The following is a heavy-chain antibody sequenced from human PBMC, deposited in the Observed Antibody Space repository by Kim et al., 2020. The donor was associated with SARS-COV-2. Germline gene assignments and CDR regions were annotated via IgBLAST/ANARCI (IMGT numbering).Heavy chain of an antibody. CDR2: ISYDGSYR. CDR1: GISFSLHG. Sequence: GGSLRLSCAASGISFSLHGMNWVRQAPGKGLEWVAIISYDGSYRYYTDSVKGRFTISRDNDMVFLHMSSLRPEDTAVYYCARPISTLCGGGTCYSSGFSYWGQVTLVTVSS. D-gene: IGHD2-15*01. CDR3: ARPISTLCGGGTCYSSGFSY. V-gene: IGHV3-30*03. J-gene: IGHJ4*02.